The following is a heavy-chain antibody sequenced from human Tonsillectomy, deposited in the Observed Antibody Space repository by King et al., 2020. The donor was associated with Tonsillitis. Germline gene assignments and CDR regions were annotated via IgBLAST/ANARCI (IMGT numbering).Heavy chain of an antibody. CDR3: ARVTPLAYSCPYYFYY. Sequence: VQLVESGSEVKKPGASVKVSCKASGYTFTDYYIHWVRQAPGQGLEWMGWINPNSGVTNYEQKFQGRVTMTRDTSITTVYMELRRRSSDDTAGFYCARVTPLAYSCPYYFYYWGQGTLFTVSS. D-gene: IGHD2-15*01. CDR1: GYTFTDYY. V-gene: IGHV1-2*02. J-gene: IGHJ4*02. CDR2: INPNSGVT.